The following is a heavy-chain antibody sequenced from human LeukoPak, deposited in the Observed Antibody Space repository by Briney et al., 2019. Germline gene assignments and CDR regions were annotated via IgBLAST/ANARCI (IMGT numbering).Heavy chain of an antibody. J-gene: IGHJ4*02. V-gene: IGHV1-18*01. CDR2: ISTYNGNT. Sequence: ASVNVSCKAAGYTFTSYGINWVRQAPGQGLEWMGWISTYNGNTHYAQKFQGRVTMTRDTSISTAYLELSRLRSDDTAVYYCAREHMTRVTLDYWGQGTLVTVSS. D-gene: IGHD4-17*01. CDR3: AREHMTRVTLDY. CDR1: GYTFTSYG.